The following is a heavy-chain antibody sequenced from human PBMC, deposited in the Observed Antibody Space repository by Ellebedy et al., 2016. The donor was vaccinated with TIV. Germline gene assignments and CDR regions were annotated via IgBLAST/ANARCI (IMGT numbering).Heavy chain of an antibody. CDR1: GGSISGSY. Sequence: SETLSLTCAVYGGSISGSYWSWIRQPPGKGLEWIGEIHPSGSTNYNPSLDSRVTMSLDTSKNQFSLYVRSVTAADTAVYYCAREGYSSGWYRGFDYWGQGTLVTVSS. CDR2: IHPSGST. CDR3: AREGYSSGWYRGFDY. D-gene: IGHD6-19*01. V-gene: IGHV4-34*01. J-gene: IGHJ4*02.